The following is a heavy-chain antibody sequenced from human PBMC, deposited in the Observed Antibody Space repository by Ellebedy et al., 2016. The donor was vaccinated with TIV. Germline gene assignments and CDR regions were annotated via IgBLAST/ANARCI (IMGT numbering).Heavy chain of an antibody. D-gene: IGHD4-17*01. CDR2: ISYDGSNK. Sequence: GGSLRLSXAASGFIFSSYAMHWVRQAPGKGLEWVAVISYDGSNKYYADSVKGRFTISRDNSKNTLYLQMNSLRAEDTAVYYCARDRVHYAHFDYWGQGTLATVSS. CDR3: ARDRVHYAHFDY. J-gene: IGHJ4*02. CDR1: GFIFSSYA. V-gene: IGHV3-30-3*01.